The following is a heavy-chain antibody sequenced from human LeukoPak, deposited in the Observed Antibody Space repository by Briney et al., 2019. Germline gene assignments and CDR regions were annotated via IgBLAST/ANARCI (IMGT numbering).Heavy chain of an antibody. CDR1: GYTFTDYY. J-gene: IGHJ4*02. CDR3: ARDERWLPFDY. D-gene: IGHD5-24*01. Sequence: SVKVSCKTSGYTFTDYYVHWVRQAPGQGLEWMGRIIPILGIANYAQKFQGRVTITADKSTSTAYMELSSLRSEDTAVYYCARDERWLPFDYWGQGTLVTVSS. CDR2: IIPILGIA. V-gene: IGHV1-69*04.